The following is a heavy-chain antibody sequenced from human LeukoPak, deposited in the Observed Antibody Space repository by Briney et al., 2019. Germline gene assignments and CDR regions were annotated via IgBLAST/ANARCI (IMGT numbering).Heavy chain of an antibody. Sequence: PGGSLRLSCAASGFMFNTYWMTWVRQAPRRGLEWVANINQDGSQKYSVDSVKGRFTISRDNAKSSLYLQMNSLRAEDTAVYYCVRGSSGTAVRGISWAWFDPWGQGTLVTVSS. D-gene: IGHD3-10*01. J-gene: IGHJ5*02. CDR1: GFMFNTYW. CDR2: INQDGSQK. CDR3: VRGSSGTAVRGISWAWFDP. V-gene: IGHV3-7*05.